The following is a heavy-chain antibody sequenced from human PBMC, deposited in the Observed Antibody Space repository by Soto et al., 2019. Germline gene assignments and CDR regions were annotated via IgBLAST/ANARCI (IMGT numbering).Heavy chain of an antibody. CDR3: ARSSPYIVVRKPTGNQDYYGMDV. CDR1: GGTFSNYT. V-gene: IGHV1-69*01. J-gene: IGHJ6*02. CDR2: IVPVFGTT. Sequence: QVQLVQSGAEVKKPGSSVKVFCKASGGTFSNYTISWVRQAPGQGLEWMGGIVPVFGTTDYEQKFQGRVTTTADGSTSTAYMKLSSLRSADTAVYYCARSSPYIVVRKPTGNQDYYGMDVWGQGTKVIVSS. D-gene: IGHD2-2*01.